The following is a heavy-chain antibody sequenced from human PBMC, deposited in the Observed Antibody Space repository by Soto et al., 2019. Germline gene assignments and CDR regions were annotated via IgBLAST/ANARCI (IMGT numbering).Heavy chain of an antibody. CDR2: INPSGGST. D-gene: IGHD3-22*01. V-gene: IGHV1-46*01. Sequence: GASVKVSCKASGYTFTTYYMHWVRQAPGQGLEWKGIINPSGGSTSYAQKFQGRVTMTRDTSTSTVYMELSSLRSEDTAVYYCARAYNYYDSSGYYSGYFDYWGLGTLVTVSS. CDR1: GYTFTTYY. J-gene: IGHJ4*02. CDR3: ARAYNYYDSSGYYSGYFDY.